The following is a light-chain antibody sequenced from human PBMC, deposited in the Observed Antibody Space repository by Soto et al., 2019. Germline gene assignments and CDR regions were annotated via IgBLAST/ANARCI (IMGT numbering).Light chain of an antibody. CDR2: EVS. CDR3: SSYTSSRTLV. V-gene: IGLV2-18*02. Sequence: QSVLTQPPSVSGSPGQSVTISCTGTSSDVGSYNRVSWYQQPPGTAPKLMIYEVSNRPSGVPDRFSGSKSGNTASLTISGLQAEDEADYYCSSYTSSRTLVFGGGPKLTVL. CDR1: SSDVGSYNR. J-gene: IGLJ2*01.